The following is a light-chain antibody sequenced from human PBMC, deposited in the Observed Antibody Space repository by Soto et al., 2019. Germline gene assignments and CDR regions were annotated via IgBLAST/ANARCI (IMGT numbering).Light chain of an antibody. Sequence: QSVLTQPPSASGSPGQSVTISCTGTSSDVGAYKYVSWYQQYPGKAPKLMIYEVSKRPSGVPDRFSGSKSGNTASLTVSGLQAEDEAVYYCTSYVGSDIWVFGGGTKVTVL. CDR1: SSDVGAYKY. V-gene: IGLV2-8*01. J-gene: IGLJ3*02. CDR2: EVS. CDR3: TSYVGSDIWV.